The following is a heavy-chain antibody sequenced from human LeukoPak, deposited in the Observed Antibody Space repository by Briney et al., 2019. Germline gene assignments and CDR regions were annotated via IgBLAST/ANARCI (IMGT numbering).Heavy chain of an antibody. V-gene: IGHV3-30*04. J-gene: IGHJ6*04. Sequence: PGGSLRLSCAASGFTFSSYAMHWVRQAPGKGLEWAAVISYDGSNKYYADSVKGRFTISRDNSKNTLYLQMNSLRAEDTAVYYCARCWLAAAPSYYYYYGMDVWGKGTTVTVSS. CDR3: ARCWLAAAPSYYYYYGMDV. D-gene: IGHD6-13*01. CDR1: GFTFSSYA. CDR2: ISYDGSNK.